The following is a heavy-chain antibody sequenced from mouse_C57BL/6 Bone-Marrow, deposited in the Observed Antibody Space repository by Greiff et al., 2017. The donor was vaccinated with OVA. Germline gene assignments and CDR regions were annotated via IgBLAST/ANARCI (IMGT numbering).Heavy chain of an antibody. Sequence: EVQLQQSGPELVKPGASVKISCKASGYTFTDYYMNWVKQSHGKSLEWIGDINPNNGGTSYNQKFKGKATLTVDKSSSTAYMELRSLTSEDSAVYYCAFITTVVAPSDYAMDYWGQGTSVTVSS. CDR1: GYTFTDYY. CDR3: AFITTVVAPSDYAMDY. V-gene: IGHV1-26*01. CDR2: INPNNGGT. J-gene: IGHJ4*01. D-gene: IGHD1-1*01.